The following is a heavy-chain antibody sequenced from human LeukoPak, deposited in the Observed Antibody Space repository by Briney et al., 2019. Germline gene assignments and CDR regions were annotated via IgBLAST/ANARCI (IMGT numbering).Heavy chain of an antibody. CDR3: ARRAQYCSGGSCSIDY. D-gene: IGHD2-15*01. CDR1: GYSFTNNW. V-gene: IGHV5-51*03. J-gene: IGHJ4*02. CDR2: IYPGDSDT. Sequence: GESLKISCKGSGYSFTNNWIGWVRQMPGKGLEWMGIIYPGDSDTRYSPSFQGQVIISADKSISTAYLQWSSLKASDTVVYYCARRAQYCSGGSCSIDYWGQGTLVTVSS.